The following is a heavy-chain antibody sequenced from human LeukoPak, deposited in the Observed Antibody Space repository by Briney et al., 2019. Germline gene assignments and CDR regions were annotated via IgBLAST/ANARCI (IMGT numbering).Heavy chain of an antibody. D-gene: IGHD5-18*01. J-gene: IGHJ4*02. Sequence: GGSLRLSCSASGFTFNKYVVHWVRQAPDKGLEYVSGISNNGDNTYYADSVKGRFTISRDNSKNTLYLQMSSLRPEDTAAYYCVKGEVRGYKKRGVDYWGQGTLVTVSS. V-gene: IGHV3-64D*06. CDR2: ISNNGDNT. CDR1: GFTFNKYV. CDR3: VKGEVRGYKKRGVDY.